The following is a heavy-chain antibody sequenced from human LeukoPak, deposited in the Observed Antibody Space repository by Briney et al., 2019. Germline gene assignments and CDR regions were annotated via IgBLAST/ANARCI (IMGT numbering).Heavy chain of an antibody. CDR3: ASWNAVTTSIDH. CDR2: VYYTGST. D-gene: IGHD4-17*01. V-gene: IGHV4-59*08. Sequence: PSETLSLTCTLSGGSLSSFYWSWIRQPPGKGLEWIGYVYYTGSTSYNPSLKSRVAISVDTSKNQFSLNLGSVTAADTAVYYCASWNAVTTSIDHWGQGILVAVSS. CDR1: GGSLSSFY. J-gene: IGHJ4*02.